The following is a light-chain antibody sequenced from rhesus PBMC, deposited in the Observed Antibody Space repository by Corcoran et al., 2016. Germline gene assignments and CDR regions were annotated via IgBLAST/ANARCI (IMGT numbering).Light chain of an antibody. J-gene: IGKJ4*01. Sequence: DIQMTQSPSSLSASVGDRVTITCRASQGISSYLAWYQQTPGKAPKTLIYAASSLESGVPSRFRGSGSCTDFPLTISSRHPEDVATYYCQQHNSDPLTFGGGTKVELK. CDR3: QQHNSDPLT. V-gene: IGKV1-25*01. CDR1: QGISSY. CDR2: AAS.